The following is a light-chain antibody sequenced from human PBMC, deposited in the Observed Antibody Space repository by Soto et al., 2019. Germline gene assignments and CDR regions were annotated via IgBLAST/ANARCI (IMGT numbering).Light chain of an antibody. CDR3: QQYNSYSGT. Sequence: EIVLTQSPGTLSLSPGERASLSCRASQSVSSSYLAWYQQKPGQAPRLLIYGASTRATGIPASFSRRGSGTEFPLTPSSLQPDAFATYYCQQYNSYSGTFGQGTKVDIK. CDR1: QSVSSSY. CDR2: GAS. V-gene: IGKV3-20*01. J-gene: IGKJ1*01.